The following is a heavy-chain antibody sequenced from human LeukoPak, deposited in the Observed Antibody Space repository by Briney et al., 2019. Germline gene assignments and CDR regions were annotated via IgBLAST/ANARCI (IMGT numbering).Heavy chain of an antibody. D-gene: IGHD6-13*01. CDR2: IKEDGSEQ. J-gene: IGHJ5*02. CDR1: GFSFSSYW. V-gene: IGHV3-7*01. Sequence: GGSRRLSWAASGFSFSSYWMTWVRQAPGKGLEWVANIKEDGSEQYYVESVKGRFTISRDNAKNSLYLQMNNLRVEDTAVYYCARDPGAAAHENWFDPWGQGTPVTVSS. CDR3: ARDPGAAAHENWFDP.